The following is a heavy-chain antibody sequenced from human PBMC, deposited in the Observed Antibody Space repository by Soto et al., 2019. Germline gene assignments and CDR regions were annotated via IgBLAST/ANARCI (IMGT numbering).Heavy chain of an antibody. J-gene: IGHJ6*02. Sequence: QVQVEQSGAEVKKPGSSVKVSCKASGGTFSTAAISWVRQAPGQGLEWMGGIMPIFRTADYAQKFQGRVKITAGESTSTAYLELRSLSSEDTAIYYCARDQDRPQLGGNYYYIMDVWGQGTTVTVSS. CDR1: GGTFSTAA. V-gene: IGHV1-69*12. CDR2: IMPIFRTA. D-gene: IGHD3-3*02. CDR3: ARDQDRPQLGGNYYYIMDV.